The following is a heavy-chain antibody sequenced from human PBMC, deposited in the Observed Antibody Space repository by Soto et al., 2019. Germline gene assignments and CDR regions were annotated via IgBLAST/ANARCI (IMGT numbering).Heavy chain of an antibody. CDR1: GFTFSSYA. J-gene: IGHJ6*02. CDR3: AREDGIAEGKKLTIYYYYGMDV. V-gene: IGHV3-30-3*01. D-gene: IGHD6-13*01. Sequence: GGSLRLSCAASGFTFSSYAMHWVRQAPGKGLEWVAVISYDGSNKYYADSVKGRFTISRDNFKNTLYLQMNSLRAEDTAVCYCAREDGIAEGKKLTIYYYYGMDVWGQGTTVTVSS. CDR2: ISYDGSNK.